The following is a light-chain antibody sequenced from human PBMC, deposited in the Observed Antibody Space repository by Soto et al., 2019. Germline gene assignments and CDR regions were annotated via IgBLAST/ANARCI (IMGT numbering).Light chain of an antibody. Sequence: EIVLTQSPGTLSLSPGERATLSCRATESVVSNYLAWYQLKPGQAPRLLIYDASSRATVIPDRFSGSGSGTDFTLTISRLEPEDFAVYYCQQYGSIPWTFGQGTKVEIK. CDR2: DAS. CDR1: ESVVSNY. J-gene: IGKJ1*01. V-gene: IGKV3-20*01. CDR3: QQYGSIPWT.